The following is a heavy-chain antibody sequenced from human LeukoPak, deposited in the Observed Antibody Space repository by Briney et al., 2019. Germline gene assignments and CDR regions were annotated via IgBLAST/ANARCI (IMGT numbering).Heavy chain of an antibody. CDR3: AKDGLTGVPSS. V-gene: IGHV3-21*04. Sequence: GGSLRLSCGASGFIFSANALTWVRQAPGKGLEWVSSISSSSSYIYYADSVKGRFTISRDNAKNSLFLQMNSLRAEDTALYYCAKDGLTGVPSSWGQGTLVTVSA. CDR2: ISSSSSYI. J-gene: IGHJ5*02. CDR1: GFIFSANA. D-gene: IGHD3-9*01.